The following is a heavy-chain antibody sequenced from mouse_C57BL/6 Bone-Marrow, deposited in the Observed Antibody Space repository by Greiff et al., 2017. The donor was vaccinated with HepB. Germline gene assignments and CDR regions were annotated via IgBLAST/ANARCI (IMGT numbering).Heavy chain of an antibody. D-gene: IGHD2-3*01. Sequence: VQLQQSGAELARPGASVKLSCKASGYTFTSYGISWVKQRTGQGLEWIGEIYPKSGNTYYNEKFKGKATLTADKSSSTAYMDLRSLTSEDSAVYFCAREGIYDGDDYAMGYWGQGTSVTFSS. J-gene: IGHJ4*01. CDR1: GYTFTSYG. CDR2: IYPKSGNT. CDR3: AREGIYDGDDYAMGY. V-gene: IGHV1-81*01.